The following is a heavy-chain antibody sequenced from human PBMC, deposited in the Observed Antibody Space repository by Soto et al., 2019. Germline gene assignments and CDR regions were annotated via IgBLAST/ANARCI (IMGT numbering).Heavy chain of an antibody. CDR1: GGTFSSYA. CDR2: IIPIFGTA. D-gene: IGHD5-12*01. J-gene: IGHJ6*02. V-gene: IGHV1-69*01. Sequence: QVQLVQSGAEVKKPGSSVKVSCKASGGTFSSYAISWVRQAPGQGLEWMGGIIPIFGTANYAQKFQGRVTITADESTCTAYMELSSLRSDDTAVYYCASIKYSGYEDYYYYYGKDVGGQGTTVTVSS. CDR3: ASIKYSGYEDYYYYYGKDV.